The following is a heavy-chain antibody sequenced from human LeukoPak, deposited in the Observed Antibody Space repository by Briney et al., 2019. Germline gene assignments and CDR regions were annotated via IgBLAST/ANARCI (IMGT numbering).Heavy chain of an antibody. Sequence: GASVKVSCKASGYTFSTCDINWVRQATGQGLEWIGWMNPNSGNTGFAHKFQGRVTMTRDTSINTAYMELSSLRSEGTAVYYCERVLGSNSHWGQGTLVTVSS. CDR3: ERVLGSNSH. CDR1: GYTFSTCD. D-gene: IGHD4-11*01. J-gene: IGHJ4*02. V-gene: IGHV1-8*01. CDR2: MNPNSGNT.